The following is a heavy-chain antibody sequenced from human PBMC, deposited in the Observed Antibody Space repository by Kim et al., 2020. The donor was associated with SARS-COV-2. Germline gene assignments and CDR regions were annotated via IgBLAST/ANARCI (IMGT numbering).Heavy chain of an antibody. V-gene: IGHV3-23*01. CDR2: INSGGSNT. D-gene: IGHD3-3*02. Sequence: GGSLRLSCVASGFTFSNYAMSRVRQAPGKGLEWVSGINSGGSNTYYADSVKGRFTISRDNSGNTLYLQMNSLTAEDTAVYYCAKAIRGYWYFDLWGRGTL. CDR3: AKAIRGYWYFDL. J-gene: IGHJ2*01. CDR1: GFTFSNYA.